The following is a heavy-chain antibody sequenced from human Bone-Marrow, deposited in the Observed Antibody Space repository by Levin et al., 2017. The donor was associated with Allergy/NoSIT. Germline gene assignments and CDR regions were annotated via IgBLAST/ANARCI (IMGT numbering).Heavy chain of an antibody. J-gene: IGHJ6*02. CDR3: ARITHLGYTYGYYYGMDV. D-gene: IGHD5-18*01. CDR2: IDWDDDK. Sequence: SGPTLVKPTQTLTLTCTFSGFSLSTSGMCVSWIRQPPGKALEWLARIDWDDDKYYSTSLKTRLTISKDTSKNQVVLTVTNMDPVDRATYYRARITHLGYTYGYYYGMDVWGQGTTVTVSS. CDR1: GFSLSTSGMC. V-gene: IGHV2-70*11.